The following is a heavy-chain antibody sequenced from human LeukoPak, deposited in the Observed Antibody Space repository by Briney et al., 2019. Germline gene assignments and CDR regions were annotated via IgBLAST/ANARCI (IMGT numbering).Heavy chain of an antibody. CDR2: IYHSGST. D-gene: IGHD1-1*01. CDR1: GYSISSGYY. V-gene: IGHV4-38-2*02. J-gene: IGHJ4*02. Sequence: SETLSLTCTVSGYSISSGYYWGWIRQPPGKGLEWIGSIYHSGSTYYNPSLKSRVTISVDTSKNQFSLKLSSVTAADTAVYYCARVSTGTTFIGYWGQGTLVTVSS. CDR3: ARVSTGTTFIGY.